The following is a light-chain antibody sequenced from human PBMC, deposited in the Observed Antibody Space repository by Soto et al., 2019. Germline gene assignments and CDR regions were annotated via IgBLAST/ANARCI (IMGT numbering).Light chain of an antibody. Sequence: EIVMTQSPATLSLSPGERATLSCRASQSVSSNLAWYQKKPGKAPRLLIFGSSTMSSGIPARFNGSGSGSQFSHTIRSLQSEDFAVYYCQHYNNWTPYTLGHGTKLEIK. CDR1: QSVSSN. CDR2: GSS. J-gene: IGKJ2*01. V-gene: IGKV3-15*01. CDR3: QHYNNWTPYT.